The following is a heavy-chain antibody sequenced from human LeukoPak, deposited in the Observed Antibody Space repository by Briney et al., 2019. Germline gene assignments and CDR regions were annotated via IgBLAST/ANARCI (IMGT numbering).Heavy chain of an antibody. CDR2: INAGNGNT. V-gene: IGHV1-3*01. CDR1: GYTFTSYG. D-gene: IGHD4-17*01. J-gene: IGHJ3*02. Sequence: ASVKVSCKASGYTFTSYGISWVRQAPGQRLEWMGWINAGNGNTKYSQKSQGRVTITRDTSASTAYVELSSLRSEDTAVYYCARSDYGDYFAFDIWGQGTMVTVSS. CDR3: ARSDYGDYFAFDI.